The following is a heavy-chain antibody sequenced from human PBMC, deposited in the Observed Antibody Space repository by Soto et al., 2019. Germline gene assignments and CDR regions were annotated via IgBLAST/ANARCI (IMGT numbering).Heavy chain of an antibody. CDR3: ARYDHRWFDP. J-gene: IGHJ5*02. CDR1: GFIFRTYG. Sequence: QVQLVESGGGVVQPGRSLRLSCAGSGFIFRTYGMHWVRQAPGKGLEWLAVISYDGSNQYYADSVKGRFTISRDNSKNTLDLQMSSLRVEDTAVYYCARYDHRWFDPWGQGTLVYVSS. CDR2: ISYDGSNQ. D-gene: IGHD3-3*01. V-gene: IGHV3-33*05.